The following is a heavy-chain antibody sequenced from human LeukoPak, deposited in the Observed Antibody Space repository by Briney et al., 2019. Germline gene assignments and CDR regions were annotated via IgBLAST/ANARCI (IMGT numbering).Heavy chain of an antibody. V-gene: IGHV3-23*01. D-gene: IGHD2-8*01. CDR1: GFTFSSQA. J-gene: IGHJ4*02. CDR2: ISGSGTNT. CDR3: ARNAGLDY. Sequence: PGGSLRLSCAASGFTFSSQAMNWVRQAPGKGLEWVSTISGSGTNTYHADSVKGRFTISRDNSKNTVYLQMHSLRAEDTAVYYCARNAGLDYWGQGILVTVSS.